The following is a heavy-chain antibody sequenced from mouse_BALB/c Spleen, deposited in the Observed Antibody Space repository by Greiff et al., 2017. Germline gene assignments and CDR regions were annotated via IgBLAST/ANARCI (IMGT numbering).Heavy chain of an antibody. CDR3: ARSPSSTMITSYAMDY. CDR1: GDSITSGY. J-gene: IGHJ4*01. D-gene: IGHD2-4*01. Sequence: EVQLQESGPSLVKPSQTLSLTCSVTGDSITSGYWNWIRKFPGNKLEYMGYISYSGSTYYNPSLKSRISITRDTSKNQYYLQLNSVTTEDTATYYCARSPSSTMITSYAMDYWGQGTSVTVSS. V-gene: IGHV3-8*02. CDR2: ISYSGST.